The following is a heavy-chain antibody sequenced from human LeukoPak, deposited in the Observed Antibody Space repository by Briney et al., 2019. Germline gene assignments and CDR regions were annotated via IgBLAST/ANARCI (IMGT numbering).Heavy chain of an antibody. J-gene: IGHJ6*03. CDR1: GGSFSGYY. D-gene: IGHD3-3*01. CDR3: ARAYYDFWSGNYYYMDV. Sequence: PSETLSLTCAVYGGSFSGYYWSWIRQPPGKGLEWIGEINHSGSTNYNPSLKSRVTISVDTPKNQFSLKLSSVTAADTAVYYCARAYYDFWSGNYYYMDVWGKGTTVTVSS. V-gene: IGHV4-34*01. CDR2: INHSGST.